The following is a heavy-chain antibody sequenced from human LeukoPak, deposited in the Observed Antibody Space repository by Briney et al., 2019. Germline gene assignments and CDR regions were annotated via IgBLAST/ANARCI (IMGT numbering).Heavy chain of an antibody. D-gene: IGHD3-3*01. CDR3: ARVRGPGFTIFGVVIIPYFGY. CDR1: GYTFTSYG. V-gene: IGHV1-18*01. Sequence: ASVKVSCKASGYTFTSYGISWVRQAPGQGLEWMGWISAYNGNTNYAQKLQGRVTMTTDTSTSTAYMELRSLRSDDTAVYYCARVRGPGFTIFGVVIIPYFGYWGQGTLVTVSS. J-gene: IGHJ4*02. CDR2: ISAYNGNT.